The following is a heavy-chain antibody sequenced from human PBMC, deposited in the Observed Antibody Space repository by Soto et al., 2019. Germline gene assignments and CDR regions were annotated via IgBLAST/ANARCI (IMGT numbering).Heavy chain of an antibody. CDR1: GDSISCNEYY. J-gene: IGHJ4*02. V-gene: IGHV4-39*01. CDR2: MYHSGNT. D-gene: IGHD3-10*01. CDR3: ARHRGPTGPNY. Sequence: QLQLQESGPGLVKPSETLSLTCTVSGDSISCNEYYWGWIRQPPGKGLEWIGSMYHSGNTYHNPSLKSRVTISVDTSKNQLSLNLRSVTAADTAVYYCARHRGPTGPNYWGQGTLVTVSS.